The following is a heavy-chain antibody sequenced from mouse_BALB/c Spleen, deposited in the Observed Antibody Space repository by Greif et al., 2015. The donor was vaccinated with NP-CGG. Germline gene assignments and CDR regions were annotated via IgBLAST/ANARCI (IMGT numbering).Heavy chain of an antibody. CDR1: GYAFTNYL. J-gene: IGHJ3*01. CDR3: ARGYDYDPFAY. V-gene: IGHV1-54*01. CDR2: INPGSGGT. D-gene: IGHD2-4*01. Sequence: VQLQQSGAELVRPGTSVKVSCKASGYAFTNYLIEWVKQRPGQGLEWIGVINPGSGGTNYNEKFKGKATLTADKSSSTAYMQLSSLTSDDSAVYFCARGYDYDPFAYWGQGTLVTVSA.